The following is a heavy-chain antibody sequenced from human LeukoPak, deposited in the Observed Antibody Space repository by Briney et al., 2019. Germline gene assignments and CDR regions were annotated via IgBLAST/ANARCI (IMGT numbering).Heavy chain of an antibody. D-gene: IGHD2-21*01. J-gene: IGHJ6*02. CDR1: GDSVSSNDAS. CDR3: ARVGRARRQVVIQEYYYGMDV. Sequence: SQTLSLTCAISGDSVSSNDASWNWIRQSPSKGLEWLGRTYYRSKWYNDYAVSVKGRITFYQDTSKNQFSLQLRSVTPEDTAVYFCARVGRARRQVVIQEYYYGMDVWGQGTTVTVSS. V-gene: IGHV6-1*01. CDR2: TYYRSKWYN.